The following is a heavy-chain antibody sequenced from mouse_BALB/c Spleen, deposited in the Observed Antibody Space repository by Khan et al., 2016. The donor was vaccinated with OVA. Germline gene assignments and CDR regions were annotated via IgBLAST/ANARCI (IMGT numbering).Heavy chain of an antibody. CDR2: ITPSTGYT. CDR1: GYTFISYW. Sequence: QVQLQQSGAELAKPGASVKMSCKASGYTFISYWMHWVKQRPGQGLEWIGYITPSTGYTEYNHKFKDKATLTLDKSSSTAYMQLSILTSEDSAVYYCARAIFDGYPPFAYWGQGTLVTVSA. J-gene: IGHJ3*01. V-gene: IGHV1-7*01. CDR3: ARAIFDGYPPFAY. D-gene: IGHD2-3*01.